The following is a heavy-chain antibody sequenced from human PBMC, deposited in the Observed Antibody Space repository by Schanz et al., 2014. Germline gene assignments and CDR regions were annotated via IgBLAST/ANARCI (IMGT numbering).Heavy chain of an antibody. CDR2: INAHTGNT. J-gene: IGHJ3*02. V-gene: IGHV1-18*01. D-gene: IGHD3-22*01. CDR3: ARVHISVYHYDSPGAFDI. Sequence: QVQLVQSAPEVKKPGASVKVSCKASGYIFGSHGMTWVRQAPGQGPELMGWINAHTGNTQYAQKCQGIVNITRDTVTTTVHLERTRLRTDDTAIYCGARVHISVYHYDSPGAFDIWGRGTMVTVSS. CDR1: GYIFGSHG.